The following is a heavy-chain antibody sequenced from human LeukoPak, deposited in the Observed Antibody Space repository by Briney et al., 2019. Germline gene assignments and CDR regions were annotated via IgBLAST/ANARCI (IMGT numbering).Heavy chain of an antibody. CDR2: IYTGGST. CDR1: GGSISYYY. Sequence: KSSETLSPTCTVSGGSISYYYWSWIRQPPGKGLEWIGYIYTGGSTKYNPSLNSRVTISVDTSKNQFSLKLTSVTAADTAVYYCARHGPSHYYDYHINVWGKGTTVTVSS. J-gene: IGHJ6*03. CDR3: ARHGPSHYYDYHINV. V-gene: IGHV4-4*09.